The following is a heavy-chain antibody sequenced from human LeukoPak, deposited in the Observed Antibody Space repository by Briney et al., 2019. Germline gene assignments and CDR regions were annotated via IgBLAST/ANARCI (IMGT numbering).Heavy chain of an antibody. V-gene: IGHV3-74*01. D-gene: IGHD3-10*01. CDR2: INNEGTGT. CDR1: GFTFSSYW. J-gene: IGHJ4*02. Sequence: GGSLRLSCVASGFTFSSYWMHWVRQAPGKGLMWISRINNEGTGTIYADFVKGRFTISRDNAENTLYLQMNSLRAEDTAVYYCVRDWFGEFRWGQGTQVTVSS. CDR3: VRDWFGEFR.